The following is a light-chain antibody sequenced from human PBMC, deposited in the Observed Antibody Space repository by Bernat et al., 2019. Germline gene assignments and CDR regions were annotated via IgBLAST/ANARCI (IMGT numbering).Light chain of an antibody. J-gene: IGLJ1*01. Sequence: SYVLTQPPSVSVPPGRTARITCWGTNIGTKSVHWYEQNPGQAPVLVIYSDSGRPSGIPERFSASNSGNTAILTISSVEAGDEADYYCQVWDTTTDQYVFGTGTKVTVL. CDR3: QVWDTTTDQYV. CDR2: SDS. V-gene: IGLV3-21*04. CDR1: NIGTKS.